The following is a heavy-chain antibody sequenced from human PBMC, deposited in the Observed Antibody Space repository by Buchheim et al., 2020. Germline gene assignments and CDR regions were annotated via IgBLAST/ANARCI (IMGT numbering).Heavy chain of an antibody. CDR2: MKEDGSEI. CDR3: ARGVYASDI. Sequence: EVQLVESGGGLVQPGGSLRLSCAASGFTFSNYWMTWVRQAPGKGLEWVAYMKEDGSEIYYVDSVKGRFTISRDNAKNSLFLQMNSLRAEDTDVYYCARGVYASDIWGQGT. J-gene: IGHJ3*02. CDR1: GFTFSNYW. V-gene: IGHV3-7*01.